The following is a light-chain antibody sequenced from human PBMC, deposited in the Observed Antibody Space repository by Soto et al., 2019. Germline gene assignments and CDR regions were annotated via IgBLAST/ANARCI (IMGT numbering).Light chain of an antibody. V-gene: IGKV3-20*01. CDR3: QQYGSSPRT. CDR1: QSVSSSY. Sequence: EIALTQSPGTLSLSPGERATLSCRASQSVSSSYLAWYQQKPGQAPRPLIYGASSMATGIPDRFRGSGSGTDFTLTISRLEPEDFAVYYFQQYGSSPRTFGQGTKGEIK. J-gene: IGKJ1*01. CDR2: GAS.